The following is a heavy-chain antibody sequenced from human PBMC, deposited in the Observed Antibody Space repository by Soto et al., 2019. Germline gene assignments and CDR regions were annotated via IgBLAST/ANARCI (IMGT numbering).Heavy chain of an antibody. J-gene: IGHJ4*02. D-gene: IGHD6-13*01. CDR2: RSYDGSNK. CDR1: GFTFSGYG. V-gene: IGHV3-30*18. Sequence: PGGSLRLSCAASGFTFSGYGMHWVGQAPGKGLEWVAVRSYDGSNKYYADSVKGGLTISRDNSKNTLYLQMNSLRAEETAVYYCAKVIYSSTGFIEYWSPGTLVTASS. CDR3: AKVIYSSTGFIEY.